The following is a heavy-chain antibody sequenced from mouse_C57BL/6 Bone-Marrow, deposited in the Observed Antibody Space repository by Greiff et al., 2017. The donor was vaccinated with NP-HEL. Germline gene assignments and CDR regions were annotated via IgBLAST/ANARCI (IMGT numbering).Heavy chain of an antibody. Sequence: VQLQQSGPELVKPGASVKISCKASGYAFSSSWMNWVKQRPGKGLEWIGRIYPGDGDTNYNGKFKGKATLTADKSSSTAYMQLSSLTSEDSAVYFCARGGLNGYDFAYWGQGTLVTVSA. CDR2: IYPGDGDT. CDR1: GYAFSSSW. CDR3: ARGGLNGYDFAY. J-gene: IGHJ3*01. V-gene: IGHV1-82*01. D-gene: IGHD2-2*01.